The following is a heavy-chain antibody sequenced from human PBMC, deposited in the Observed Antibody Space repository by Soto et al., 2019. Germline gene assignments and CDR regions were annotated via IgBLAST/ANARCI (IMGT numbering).Heavy chain of an antibody. D-gene: IGHD3-10*01. Sequence: SETLSLTCTVSGGSISSYYWSWIRQPPGKGLEWIGYIYNSGSTNYNPSLKSRVTISVDTSKNQFSLKLSSVTAADTAVYYCARDETYYYGPGPVGGQGTLVTVSS. CDR3: ARDETYYYGPGPV. CDR1: GGSISSYY. J-gene: IGHJ4*02. V-gene: IGHV4-59*01. CDR2: IYNSGST.